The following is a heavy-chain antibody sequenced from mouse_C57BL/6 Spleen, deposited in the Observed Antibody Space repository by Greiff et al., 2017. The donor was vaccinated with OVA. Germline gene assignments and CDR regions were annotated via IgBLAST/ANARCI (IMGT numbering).Heavy chain of an antibody. CDR1: GYTFTSYW. CDR2: IDPSDSYT. CDR3: ARSLRQKNFYFDY. J-gene: IGHJ2*01. D-gene: IGHD1-2*01. Sequence: VQLQQPGAELVKPGASVQLSCKASGYTFTSYWMQWVKQRPGQGLEWIGEIDPSDSYTNYNQKFKGKATLTVDTSSSTAYMQLGSLTSEDSAVYYCARSLRQKNFYFDYWGQGTTLTVSS. V-gene: IGHV1-50*01.